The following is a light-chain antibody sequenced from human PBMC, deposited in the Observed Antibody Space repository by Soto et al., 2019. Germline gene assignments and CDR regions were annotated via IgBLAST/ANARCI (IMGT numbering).Light chain of an antibody. CDR3: SSYTSSSTLV. J-gene: IGLJ1*01. CDR2: DVS. V-gene: IGLV2-14*01. Sequence: QSALTQPASVSGSPGQSITISCTGTSSDVGGYNYVSWYQQYPGQAPKLMIYDVSYRPSGVSNRLSGSRSGNTASLTISGLQAADEADYYCSSYTSSSTLVFGTGTKVTVL. CDR1: SSDVGGYNY.